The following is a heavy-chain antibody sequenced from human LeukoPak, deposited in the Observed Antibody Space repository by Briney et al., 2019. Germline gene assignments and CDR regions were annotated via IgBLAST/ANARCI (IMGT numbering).Heavy chain of an antibody. D-gene: IGHD3-22*01. CDR3: ARMGVSYYYDSSTYFPTAFDV. CDR2: IFHSGSI. CDR1: GYSISSGYY. Sequence: SETLSLTCDVSGYSISSGYYWGWIRQSPGEGLEWIATIFHSGSIYYNPSLKSRVTLSVDTSKNQFTLKLDSVTAADTAMNYCARMGVSYYYDSSTYFPTAFDVWGQGTMVSVSS. V-gene: IGHV4-38-2*01. J-gene: IGHJ3*01.